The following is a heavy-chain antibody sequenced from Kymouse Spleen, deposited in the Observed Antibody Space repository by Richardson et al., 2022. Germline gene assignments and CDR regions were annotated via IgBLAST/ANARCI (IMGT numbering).Heavy chain of an antibody. CDR2: ISYDGSNK. CDR1: GFTFSSYG. D-gene: IGHD3-9*01. V-gene: IGHV3-30*18. Sequence: QVQLVESGGGVVQPGRSLRLSCAASGFTFSSYGMHWVRQAPGKGLEWVAVISYDGSNKYYADSVKGRFTISRDNSKNTLYLQMNSLRAEDTAVYYCAKDQDYDILTGYPYYYGMDVWGQGTTVTVSS. CDR3: AKDQDYDILTGYPYYYGMDV. J-gene: IGHJ6*02.